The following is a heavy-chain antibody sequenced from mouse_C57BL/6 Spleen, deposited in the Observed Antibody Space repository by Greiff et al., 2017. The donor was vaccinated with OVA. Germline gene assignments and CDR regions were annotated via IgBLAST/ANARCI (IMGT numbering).Heavy chain of an antibody. D-gene: IGHD1-1*01. CDR2: IHPNSGST. CDR3: ARLGTTVVGDY. V-gene: IGHV1-64*01. Sequence: QVQLKQPGAELVKPGASVKLSCKASGYTFTSYWMHWVKQRPGQGLEWIGMIHPNSGSTNYNEKFKSKATLTVDKSSSTAYMQLSSLTSEDSAVYYCARLGTTVVGDYWGQGTTLTVSS. CDR1: GYTFTSYW. J-gene: IGHJ2*01.